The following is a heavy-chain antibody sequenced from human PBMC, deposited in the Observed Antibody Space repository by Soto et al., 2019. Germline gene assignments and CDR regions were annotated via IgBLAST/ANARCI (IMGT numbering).Heavy chain of an antibody. V-gene: IGHV1-69*13. D-gene: IGHD2-15*01. CDR1: GGTFSSYA. CDR2: IIPIFGTA. J-gene: IGHJ6*02. CDR3: ARFVVVAASDYYYYGMDV. Sequence: SGRVSCKASGGTFSSYAISWVRQAPGQGLEWMGGIIPIFGTANYAQKFQGRVTITADESTSTAYMELSSLRSEDTAVYYCARFVVVAASDYYYYGMDVWGQGTTVTVSS.